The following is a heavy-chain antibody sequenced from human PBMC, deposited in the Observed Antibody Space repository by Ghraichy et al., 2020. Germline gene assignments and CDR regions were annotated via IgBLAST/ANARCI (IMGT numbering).Heavy chain of an antibody. Sequence: SETLSLTCAVYGGSFSGYYWSWIRQPPGKGLEWIGEINHSGSTNYNPSLKSRVTISVDTSKNQFSLKLSSVTAADTAVYYCARGRPPLRYCTNGVCSRRNWFDPWGQGTLVTVSS. CDR1: GGSFSGYY. CDR2: INHSGST. CDR3: ARGRPPLRYCTNGVCSRRNWFDP. D-gene: IGHD2-8*01. J-gene: IGHJ5*02. V-gene: IGHV4-34*01.